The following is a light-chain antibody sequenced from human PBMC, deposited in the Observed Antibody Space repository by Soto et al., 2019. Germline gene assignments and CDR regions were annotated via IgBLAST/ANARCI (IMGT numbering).Light chain of an antibody. V-gene: IGKV3-11*01. CDR3: QHRSSWWT. J-gene: IGKJ1*01. CDR1: QSVSNY. CDR2: DAS. Sequence: EVVLTQSPATLSLSPGERATLSCRASQSVSNYLVWYQQKPGQAPRLLIYDASNRATGIPARFSGSGSGTDFTLTISSIEPEDFAVYYCQHRSSWWTFGQGTKVDIK.